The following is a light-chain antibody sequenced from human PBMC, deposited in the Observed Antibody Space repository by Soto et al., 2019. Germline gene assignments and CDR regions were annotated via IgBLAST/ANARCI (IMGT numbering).Light chain of an antibody. CDR1: QNISKY. CDR2: AAS. V-gene: IGKV1-39*01. J-gene: IGKJ1*01. Sequence: DIQMTQPPSSLSASVGDRVTITCRASQNISKYLNWYQQKLGKAPKLLIYAASSLQSGVPSRFSGSGSGTDFTLSISSLQPEDFATYYCHQTYGKHRTFGQGTKVDIK. CDR3: HQTYGKHRT.